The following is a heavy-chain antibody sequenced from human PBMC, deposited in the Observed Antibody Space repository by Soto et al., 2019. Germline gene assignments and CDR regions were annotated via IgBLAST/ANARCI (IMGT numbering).Heavy chain of an antibody. J-gene: IGHJ6*02. CDR2: IYTSGSS. V-gene: IGHV4-4*07. CDR1: GGSISSYY. CDR3: ARSIAARPGLYYYYYGMDV. Sequence: SETLSLTCTVSGGSISSYYWSWIRQPAGKGLEWIGRIYTSGSSNYNPSLKSRVTMSVDTSKNQFSLKLSSVTAADTAVYYCARSIAARPGLYYYYYGMDVWGQGTTVTVSS. D-gene: IGHD6-6*01.